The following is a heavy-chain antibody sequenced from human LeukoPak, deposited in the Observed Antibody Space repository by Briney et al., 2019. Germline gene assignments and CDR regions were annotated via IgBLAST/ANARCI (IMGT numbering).Heavy chain of an antibody. D-gene: IGHD6-13*01. CDR2: IYYSGST. Sequence: SETLSLTCTVPGGSISSYYWSWIRQPPGKGLEWIGYIYYSGSTNYNPSLKSRVTISVDTSKNQFSLKLSSVTAADTAVYYCARAIGSSWYSYAFDIWGQGTMVTVSS. CDR3: ARAIGSSWYSYAFDI. V-gene: IGHV4-59*01. J-gene: IGHJ3*02. CDR1: GGSISSYY.